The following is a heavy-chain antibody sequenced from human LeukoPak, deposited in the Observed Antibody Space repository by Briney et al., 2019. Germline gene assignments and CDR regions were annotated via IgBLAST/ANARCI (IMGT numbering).Heavy chain of an antibody. CDR2: ITDSGGNT. CDR3: ARAGHCTNGICYTADFDY. CDR1: GFTFSTYA. Sequence: PGGSLRLSCTASGFTFSTYAMSWVRQAPGKGLEWVSAITDSGGNTYYAAPVKGRFTISRDNSKNTLYLQMNSLRAEDTAAYYCARAGHCTNGICYTADFDYWGQGTLVTVSS. J-gene: IGHJ4*02. V-gene: IGHV3-23*01. D-gene: IGHD2-8*01.